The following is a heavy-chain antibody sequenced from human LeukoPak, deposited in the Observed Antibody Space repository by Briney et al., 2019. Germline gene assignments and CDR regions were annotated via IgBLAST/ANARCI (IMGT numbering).Heavy chain of an antibody. Sequence: SETLSLTCTVSGGSISDRNYYWAWIREPPGKGLGWIGTIYYTGSSYYNPSLKSRVTISIDTSKNQFSLMIDSVTAADTAVYYCAREADTAMITYWGQGTLVTVSS. CDR3: AREADTAMITY. D-gene: IGHD5-18*01. CDR2: IYYTGSS. V-gene: IGHV4-39*07. J-gene: IGHJ4*02. CDR1: GGSISDRNYY.